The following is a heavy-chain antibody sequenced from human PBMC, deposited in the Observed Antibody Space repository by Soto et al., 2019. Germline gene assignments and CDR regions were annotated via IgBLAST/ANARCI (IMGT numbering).Heavy chain of an antibody. J-gene: IGHJ6*02. Sequence: ASVKVSCKASGYTFTSYGISWVRQAPGQGLEWMGWISAYNGNTNYAQKLQGRVTVTTDTSTSTAYMELRSLRSDDTAVYYCARWGDGVVPAASDYYYYGMDVWGQGTTVTVSS. D-gene: IGHD2-2*01. V-gene: IGHV1-18*04. CDR2: ISAYNGNT. CDR1: GYTFTSYG. CDR3: ARWGDGVVPAASDYYYYGMDV.